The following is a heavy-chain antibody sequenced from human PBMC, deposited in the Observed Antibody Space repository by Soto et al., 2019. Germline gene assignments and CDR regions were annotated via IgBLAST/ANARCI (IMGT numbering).Heavy chain of an antibody. V-gene: IGHV4-30-4*01. CDR1: GGPISSGDYY. D-gene: IGHD4-17*01. Sequence: QVQLQESGPGLVKPSQTLSLTCTVSGGPISSGDYYWSWIRQPPGQGLEWIGYIYYRGSTYYNPSLKVRVTISVDTSKNQFSLKLSAVTAADTAVYYCASVPLHYGGTSGAFDSWGQGTMVTVS. J-gene: IGHJ3*02. CDR3: ASVPLHYGGTSGAFDS. CDR2: IYYRGST.